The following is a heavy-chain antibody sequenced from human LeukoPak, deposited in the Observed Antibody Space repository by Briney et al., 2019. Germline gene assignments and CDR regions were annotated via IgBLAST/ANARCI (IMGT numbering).Heavy chain of an antibody. V-gene: IGHV4-38-2*02. CDR1: GYSISSGYD. D-gene: IGHD4-17*01. CDR2: IYHSGST. Sequence: PSETLSLTCAVSGYSISSGYDWGWIRQPPGKGLEWIGSIYHSGSTYYNPSLKSRVTISVATSKNQFSLKLSSVTAADTAVYYCARDPTAESYFDYWGQGTLVTVSS. J-gene: IGHJ4*02. CDR3: ARDPTAESYFDY.